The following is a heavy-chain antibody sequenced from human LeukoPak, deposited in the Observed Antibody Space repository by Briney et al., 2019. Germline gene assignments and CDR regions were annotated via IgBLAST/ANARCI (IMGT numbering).Heavy chain of an antibody. Sequence: GESLKISCKGSGYTFTNYWIGWVRQMPGKGQEWMGVIYPGDADTRYSPSFQGQVTISADKSISTAYLQWSSLKASDTAMYYCAGGLPKTPYFDYWGQGTLVTVSS. J-gene: IGHJ4*02. CDR2: IYPGDADT. CDR3: AGGLPKTPYFDY. CDR1: GYTFTNYW. V-gene: IGHV5-51*01. D-gene: IGHD1-26*01.